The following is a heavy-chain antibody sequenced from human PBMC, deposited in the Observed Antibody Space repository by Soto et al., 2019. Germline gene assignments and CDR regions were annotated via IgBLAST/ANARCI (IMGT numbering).Heavy chain of an antibody. Sequence: GGSLRLSCAASGFTFRSYALHWVGKAPGKGWGGVDFLSYYGSNKYYADSVKGRFTISRDNSKNTLYLQMNSLRAEDTAVYYCANNSLLDSSSWYYPYYYYGMDVWGQGTTVTVSS. D-gene: IGHD6-13*01. CDR1: GFTFRSYA. CDR3: ANNSLLDSSSWYYPYYYYGMDV. J-gene: IGHJ6*02. V-gene: IGHV3-30*18. CDR2: LSYYGSNK.